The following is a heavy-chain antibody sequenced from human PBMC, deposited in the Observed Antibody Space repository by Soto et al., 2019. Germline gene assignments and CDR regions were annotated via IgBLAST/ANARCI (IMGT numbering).Heavy chain of an antibody. J-gene: IGHJ6*02. Sequence: ASVKVSCKASGGTFSSYAISWVRQAPGQGLEWMGGIIPIFGTANYAQKFQGRVTITADKSTSTAYMELSSLRSEDTAVYYCARGGDYGGNSAYGMDVWGQGTTVTVSS. V-gene: IGHV1-69*06. CDR2: IIPIFGTA. CDR3: ARGGDYGGNSAYGMDV. CDR1: GGTFSSYA. D-gene: IGHD4-17*01.